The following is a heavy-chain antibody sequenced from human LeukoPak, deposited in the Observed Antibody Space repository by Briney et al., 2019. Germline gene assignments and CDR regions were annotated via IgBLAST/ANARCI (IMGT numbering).Heavy chain of an antibody. Sequence: PSETLSLTCTVSGGSISSYYWSCIRQPAGKGLEWIGHIYTSGSTNYNPSLKSRVTMSVDTSKNQFSLKLSSVTAADTAVYYCARGPSYYDILTGYRYYYYMDVWGKGTTVTISS. D-gene: IGHD3-9*01. J-gene: IGHJ6*03. CDR3: ARGPSYYDILTGYRYYYYMDV. CDR2: IYTSGST. CDR1: GGSISSYY. V-gene: IGHV4-4*07.